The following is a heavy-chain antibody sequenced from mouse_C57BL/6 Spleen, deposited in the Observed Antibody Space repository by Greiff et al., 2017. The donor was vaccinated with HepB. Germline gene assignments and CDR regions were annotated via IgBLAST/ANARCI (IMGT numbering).Heavy chain of an antibody. CDR3: ARQLGRRGDYYAMDY. Sequence: EVQLQESGGGLVKPGGSLKLSCAASGFTFSDYGMHWVRQAPEKGLEWVAYISSGSSTIYYADTVKGRFTISRDNAKNTLFLQMTSLRSEDTAMYYCARQLGRRGDYYAMDYWGQGTSVTVSS. J-gene: IGHJ4*01. CDR2: ISSGSSTI. CDR1: GFTFSDYG. D-gene: IGHD4-1*02. V-gene: IGHV5-17*01.